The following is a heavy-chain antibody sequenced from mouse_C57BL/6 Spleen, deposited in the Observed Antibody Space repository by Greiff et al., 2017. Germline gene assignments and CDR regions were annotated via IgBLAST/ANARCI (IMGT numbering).Heavy chain of an antibody. Sequence: QVQLQQSGAELVKPGASVKMSCKASGYTFTSYWITWVKQRPGQGLEWIGDIYPGSGSTNYNEKFKSKATLTVDTSSSTAYMQLSSLTSEDSAVYYCARSVYELGYFDYWGQGTTLTVSS. D-gene: IGHD4-1*01. V-gene: IGHV1-55*01. CDR3: ARSVYELGYFDY. J-gene: IGHJ2*01. CDR2: IYPGSGST. CDR1: GYTFTSYW.